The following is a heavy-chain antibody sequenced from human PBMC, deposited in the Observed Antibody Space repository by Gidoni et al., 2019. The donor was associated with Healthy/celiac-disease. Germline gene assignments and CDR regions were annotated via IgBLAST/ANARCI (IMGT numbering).Heavy chain of an antibody. D-gene: IGHD2-21*02. V-gene: IGHV4-34*01. CDR3: ASGPYCGGDCYHWYFDL. J-gene: IGHJ2*01. CDR1: GGAFSGYY. Sequence: QVDLQQWGAGLLKHSETLSLEGAVDGGAFSGYYWSWSRQPPGKGREWIGEIHHRGRTSYIPSLQSRVTISIVTSKNQFSLKLSSVPAADTSVYYCASGPYCGGDCYHWYFDLWGRGTLVTVSS. CDR2: IHHRGRT.